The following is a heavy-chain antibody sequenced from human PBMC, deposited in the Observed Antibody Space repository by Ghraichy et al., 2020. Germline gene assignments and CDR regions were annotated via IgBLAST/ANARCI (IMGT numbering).Heavy chain of an antibody. J-gene: IGHJ3*02. CDR3: ARDGWDTDDAFDI. CDR2: IKQDGSEK. D-gene: IGHD5-18*01. V-gene: IGHV3-7*03. Sequence: GGSLRLSCAASGFTFSSYWMSWVRQAPGKGLEWVANIKQDGSEKYYVDSVKGRFTISRDNAKNSLYLQMNSLRAEDTAVYYCARDGWDTDDAFDIWGQGTMVTVSS. CDR1: GFTFSSYW.